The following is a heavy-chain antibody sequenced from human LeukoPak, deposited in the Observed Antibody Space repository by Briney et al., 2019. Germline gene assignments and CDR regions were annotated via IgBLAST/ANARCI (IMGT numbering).Heavy chain of an antibody. CDR2: IKQDGSEK. Sequence: GGSLRLSCAASGLTFSSYWMSWVRQAPGKGLEWVANIKQDGSEKYYVDSVKGRFTISRDNAKNSLYLQMNSLRAEDTAVYYCARDPLMISHTGPAWVFQHWGQGTLVTVSS. J-gene: IGHJ1*01. D-gene: IGHD3-16*01. CDR3: ARDPLMISHTGPAWVFQH. CDR1: GLTFSSYW. V-gene: IGHV3-7*01.